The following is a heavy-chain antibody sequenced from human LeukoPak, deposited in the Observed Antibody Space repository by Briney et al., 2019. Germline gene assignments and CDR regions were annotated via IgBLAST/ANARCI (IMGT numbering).Heavy chain of an antibody. D-gene: IGHD1-14*01. Sequence: SETLSLTCTVSGGSISSSSYYWGWIRQPPGKGLEWIGSIYYSGSTYYNPSLKSRVTISVDTSKNQFSLNLSSVTAADTAMYYCARETRAKHFFDIWGRGTMVTVSS. J-gene: IGHJ3*02. CDR3: ARETRAKHFFDI. V-gene: IGHV4-39*07. CDR1: GGSISSSSYY. CDR2: IYYSGST.